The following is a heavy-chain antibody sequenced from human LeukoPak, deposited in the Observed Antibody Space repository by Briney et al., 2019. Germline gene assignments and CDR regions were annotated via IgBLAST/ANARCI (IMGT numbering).Heavy chain of an antibody. CDR1: GFGFPGYC. CDR2: VSGSNTGSGSDT. Sequence: QAGASLRLSCAASGFGFPGYCMTWVRQAPGKGLEWVSAVSGSNTGSGSDTYYAESVKGRFTISRDNSQNTLHLQMHSLRAEDTAIYYCAFSTLTTGYHGPDVWGPGTTVTDSS. CDR3: AFSTLTTGYHGPDV. D-gene: IGHD4-17*01. J-gene: IGHJ6*02. V-gene: IGHV3-23*01.